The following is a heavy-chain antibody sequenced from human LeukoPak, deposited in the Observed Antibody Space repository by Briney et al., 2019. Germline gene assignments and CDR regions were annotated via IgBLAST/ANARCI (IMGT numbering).Heavy chain of an antibody. V-gene: IGHV4-38-2*02. Sequence: SETLSLTCTVSGYSISSGYYCGWLRQPPGKGLEGTVIIYHSGSTYYNPSLKRRLTISVDTYKNQFSLKLSTVTAADTAVYYCATDGDTGYYDSSGYYWVWGQGTLVTVSS. D-gene: IGHD3-22*01. CDR1: GYSISSGYY. CDR2: IYHSGST. J-gene: IGHJ4*02. CDR3: ATDGDTGYYDSSGYYWV.